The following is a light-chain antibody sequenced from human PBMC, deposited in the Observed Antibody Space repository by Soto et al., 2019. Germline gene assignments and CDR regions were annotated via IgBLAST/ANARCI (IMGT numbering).Light chain of an antibody. CDR2: GAS. V-gene: IGKV3-20*01. CDR1: QSVTSGY. J-gene: IGKJ1*01. Sequence: EIVLTQSPGTLSLSPGERATLSCRASQSVTSGYLAWYQQQPNQAPRLLIYGASYRATGIPDRFSGGGSGTDFTLTISRLEPEDFAVYYCHQYGSAPWTFGQGTKVDIK. CDR3: HQYGSAPWT.